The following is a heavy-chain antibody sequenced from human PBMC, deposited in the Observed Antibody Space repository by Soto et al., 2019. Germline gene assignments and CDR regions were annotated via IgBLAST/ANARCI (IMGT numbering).Heavy chain of an antibody. CDR2: IIPIFGTA. Sequence: GASVKVSCKASGGTFSSYAISWVRQAPGQGLEWMGGIIPIFGTANYAQKFQDRVTITADESTITAYMELSSLRSEDTAVYYCARDRNYYYDSSGYYRPDAFDIWGQGTMVTVSS. CDR1: GGTFSSYA. J-gene: IGHJ3*02. D-gene: IGHD3-22*01. CDR3: ARDRNYYYDSSGYYRPDAFDI. V-gene: IGHV1-69*13.